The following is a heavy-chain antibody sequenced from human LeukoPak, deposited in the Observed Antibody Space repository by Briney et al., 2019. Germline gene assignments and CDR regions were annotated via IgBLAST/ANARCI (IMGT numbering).Heavy chain of an antibody. CDR2: ISGTGRTT. CDR3: ARAPYYFDY. Sequence: PGGSLRLSCAASRFTFSNYNMNWVRQAPGKGLEWVAYISGTGRTTNYADSVKGRFTISRGNAKNSLYLQMNSLRDEDTAVYYCARAPYYFDYWGQGTLVTVSS. CDR1: RFTFSNYN. J-gene: IGHJ4*02. V-gene: IGHV3-48*02.